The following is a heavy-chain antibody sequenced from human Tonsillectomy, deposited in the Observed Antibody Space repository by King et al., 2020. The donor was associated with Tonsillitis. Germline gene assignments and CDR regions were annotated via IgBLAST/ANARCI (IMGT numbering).Heavy chain of an antibody. J-gene: IGHJ4*02. CDR2: MSGSGDST. Sequence: VQQVESGGGLAQPGESLRLSCAGSGFTFSSYAMTWVRQVPGKGLEWVSSMSGSGDSTYYADSVKGRFTMSRDNSKNTLHLQMNSLRAEDTAVYYCAKEAWGSWRDYWGQGTLVTVSS. V-gene: IGHV3-23*04. D-gene: IGHD3-16*01. CDR3: AKEAWGSWRDY. CDR1: GFTFSSYA.